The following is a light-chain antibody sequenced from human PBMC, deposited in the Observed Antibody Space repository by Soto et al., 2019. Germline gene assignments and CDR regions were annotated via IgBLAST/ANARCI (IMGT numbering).Light chain of an antibody. CDR2: EVT. CDR1: SSDIGAYNS. V-gene: IGLV2-8*01. Sequence: QSALTQPPSASGSPGQSVTFSCTGTSSDIGAYNSVSWYQQHPGRAPKLLIYEVTKRPSGVPDRFSGSQSGNTASLTVSGLQAEDESDYYCSSYAGSNNLVFGGGTQLTVL. J-gene: IGLJ2*01. CDR3: SSYAGSNNLV.